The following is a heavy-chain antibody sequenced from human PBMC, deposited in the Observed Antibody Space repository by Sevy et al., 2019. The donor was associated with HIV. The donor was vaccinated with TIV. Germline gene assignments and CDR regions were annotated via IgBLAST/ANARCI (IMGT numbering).Heavy chain of an antibody. CDR3: ARHCSHYFGGSGSREAFDI. CDR1: GGSISSSIYY. J-gene: IGHJ3*02. V-gene: IGHV4-39*01. CDR2: INNSGNT. Sequence: SETLSLTCTVSGGSISSSIYYWGWIRQPPGKGLEWIGSINNSGNTYYNPSLRSRVTISVDTSRNQISLKLSSVTGADTAVHYCARHCSHYFGGSGSREAFDIWGQGTMVTVSS. D-gene: IGHD3-22*01.